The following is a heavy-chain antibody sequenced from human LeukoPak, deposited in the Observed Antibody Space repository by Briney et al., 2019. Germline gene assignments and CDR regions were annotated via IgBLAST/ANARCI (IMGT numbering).Heavy chain of an antibody. D-gene: IGHD3-10*01. V-gene: IGHV3-48*03. CDR1: GFTFSSYE. CDR3: AKDQSVLLWFGELSHDAFDI. J-gene: IGHJ3*02. CDR2: ISSSGSTI. Sequence: PGGSLRLSCAASGFTFSSYEMNWVRQAPGKGLEWVSYISSSGSTIYYADSVKGRFTISRDNAKNSLYLQMNSLRAEDTAVYYCAKDQSVLLWFGELSHDAFDIWGQGTMVTVSS.